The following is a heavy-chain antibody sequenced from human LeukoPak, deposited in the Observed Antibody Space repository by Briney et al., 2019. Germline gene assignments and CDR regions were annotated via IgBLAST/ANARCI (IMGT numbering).Heavy chain of an antibody. J-gene: IGHJ4*02. CDR2: IYYSGST. CDR3: ARDFRGGYDFWSGYYTPYYFDY. D-gene: IGHD3-3*01. CDR1: GGSISSYY. V-gene: IGHV4-59*12. Sequence: SETLSLTCTVSGGSISSYYWSWIRQPPGKGLEWIGYIYYSGSTNYNPSLKSRVTISVDTSKNHFSLKLSSVTAANTAVYYCARDFRGGYDFWSGYYTPYYFDYWGQGTLVTVS.